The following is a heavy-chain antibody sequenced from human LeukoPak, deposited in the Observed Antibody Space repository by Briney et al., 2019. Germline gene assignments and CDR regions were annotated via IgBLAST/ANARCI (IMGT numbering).Heavy chain of an antibody. J-gene: IGHJ4*02. CDR1: GGSFSGYY. Sequence: SETLSLTCAVYGGSFSGYYWSWIRQPPGKGLEWIGEINHSGSTNYNPSLKSRVTISVDTSKNQFSLKLSSVTAADTAVYYCARVGATYYFDYWGQGTLVTVSS. D-gene: IGHD1-26*01. CDR2: INHSGST. CDR3: ARVGATYYFDY. V-gene: IGHV4-34*01.